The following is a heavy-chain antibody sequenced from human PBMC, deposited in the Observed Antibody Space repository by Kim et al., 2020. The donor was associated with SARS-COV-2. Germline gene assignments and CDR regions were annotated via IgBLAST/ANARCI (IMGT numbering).Heavy chain of an antibody. CDR2: IYYSGST. CDR1: GGSISSYY. V-gene: IGHV4-59*01. CDR3: ARGGCSGGSCKPYYYYYGMDV. D-gene: IGHD2-15*01. Sequence: SETLSLTCTVSGGSISSYYWSWIRQPPGKGLEWIGYIYYSGSTNYNPSLKSRVTISVDTSKNQFSLKLSSVTAADTAVYYCARGGCSGGSCKPYYYYYGMDVWGQGTTVTVSS. J-gene: IGHJ6*02.